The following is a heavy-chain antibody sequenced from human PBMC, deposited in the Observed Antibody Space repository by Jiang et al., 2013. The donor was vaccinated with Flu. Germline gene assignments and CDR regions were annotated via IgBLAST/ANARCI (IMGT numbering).Heavy chain of an antibody. Sequence: GPGLVKPSETLSLTCTVSGGSISSHYWSWIRQPPGKGLEWIGYIYYSGSTNYNPSLKSRVTISVDTSKNQFSLKLSSVTAADTAVYYCARSRRYCSGGSCYYDSSNWFDPWGQGTLVTVSS. CDR1: GGSISSHY. CDR3: ARSRRYCSGGSCYYDSSNWFDP. J-gene: IGHJ5*02. V-gene: IGHV4-59*11. CDR2: IYYSGST. D-gene: IGHD2-15*01.